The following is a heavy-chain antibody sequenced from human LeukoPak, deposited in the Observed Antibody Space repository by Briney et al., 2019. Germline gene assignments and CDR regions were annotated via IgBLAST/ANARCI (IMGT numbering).Heavy chain of an antibody. Sequence: SETLSLTCTVFGGSISRSSYYWGWIRQPPGEGLEWIGSIYYSGSTYYNPSLKSRVTISVDTSKNQFSLKLSSVTAADTAVYCCARERSKGDQLLLDFWGQGTLVTVSS. CDR1: GGSISRSSYY. CDR2: IYYSGST. CDR3: ARERSKGDQLLLDF. V-gene: IGHV4-39*07. J-gene: IGHJ4*02. D-gene: IGHD2-2*01.